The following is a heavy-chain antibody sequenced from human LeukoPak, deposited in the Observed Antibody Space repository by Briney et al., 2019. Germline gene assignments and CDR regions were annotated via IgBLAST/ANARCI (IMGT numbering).Heavy chain of an antibody. CDR3: ARQKPPTVDIVATTELWYFDL. D-gene: IGHD5-12*01. CDR2: IYYSGTT. Sequence: SETLSLTCTVSGGSISSSSYYWGWIRQPPGKGLEWIGSIYYSGTTYYNPSLKSRVTISVDTSKNQFSLKLSSVTAADTAVYYCARQKPPTVDIVATTELWYFDLWGRGTLVTVSS. J-gene: IGHJ2*01. CDR1: GGSISSSSYY. V-gene: IGHV4-39*01.